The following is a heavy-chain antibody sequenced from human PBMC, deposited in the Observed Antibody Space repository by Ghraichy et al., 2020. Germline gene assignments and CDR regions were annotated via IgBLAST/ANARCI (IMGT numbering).Heavy chain of an antibody. CDR2: IYPGDSDT. J-gene: IGHJ4*02. Sequence: GESLNISCQGSGYSFTTYWIGWVRQMPGKGLEWMGGIYPGDSDTTYSPSFQGQVTISADKSISTAFLQWSRLKASDTAIYYCARALDMSTIRGWAYWGQGTLVTVSS. CDR1: GYSFTTYW. CDR3: ARALDMSTIRGWAY. D-gene: IGHD5-24*01. V-gene: IGHV5-51*01.